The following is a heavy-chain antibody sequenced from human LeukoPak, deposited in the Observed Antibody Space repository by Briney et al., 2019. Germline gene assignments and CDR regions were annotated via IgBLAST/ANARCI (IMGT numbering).Heavy chain of an antibody. D-gene: IGHD6-13*01. J-gene: IGHJ6*02. CDR3: ARGWYLGMDV. V-gene: IGHV4-59*01. CDR2: IYYSGST. Sequence: PSETLSLTCTVSGVSISSYYWSWIRQPPGKGLEWIGYIYYSGSTNYNPSLKSRVTISVDTSKNQFSLKLSSVTAADTAVYYCARGWYLGMDVWGQGTTVTVSS. CDR1: GVSISSYY.